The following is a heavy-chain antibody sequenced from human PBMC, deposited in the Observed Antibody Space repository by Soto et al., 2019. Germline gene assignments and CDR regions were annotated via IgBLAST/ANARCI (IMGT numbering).Heavy chain of an antibody. CDR3: ARDIAPYCFDY. Sequence: SETLSLTCTVSCGSISSYYWSWIRQPPGNGLYCIGYIYYSVSTNXXPSLKSRXXISVDTSKNQXSLKLXSVTAADTALYYCARDIAPYCFDYWGQGTLVTDSS. CDR1: CGSISSYY. J-gene: IGHJ4*02. CDR2: IYYSVST. V-gene: IGHV4-59*12. D-gene: IGHD6-13*01.